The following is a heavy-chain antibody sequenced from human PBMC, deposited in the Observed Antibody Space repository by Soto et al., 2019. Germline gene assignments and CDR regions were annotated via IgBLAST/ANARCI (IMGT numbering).Heavy chain of an antibody. D-gene: IGHD3-3*01. CDR1: GVTCMASS. CDR3: SRQASDFWSGKPQYYMDV. CDR2: MRSKGNNYAT. J-gene: IGHJ6*03. V-gene: IGHV3-73*01. Sequence: GGPLSLPVAPGGVTCMASSMHWARQPSGKGLSGVGRMRSKGNNYATAYGASLKGRFTISRDDSKNTAYLQMNSLNTEDTAVYYCSRQASDFWSGKPQYYMDVWGKGTTVTVSS.